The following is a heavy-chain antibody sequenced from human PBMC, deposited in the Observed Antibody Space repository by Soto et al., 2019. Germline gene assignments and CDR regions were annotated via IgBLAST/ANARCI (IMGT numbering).Heavy chain of an antibody. CDR1: GGSVSSGSYY. Sequence: PSETLSLTCTVSGGSVSSGSYYWGWIRRPPGKGLEWIGYIYYSGSTNYNPSLKSRVTISVDTSKNQFSLKLSSVTAADTAVYYCARDGSSGWYNYFDYWGQGTLVTVSS. J-gene: IGHJ4*02. CDR3: ARDGSSGWYNYFDY. D-gene: IGHD6-19*01. V-gene: IGHV4-61*01. CDR2: IYYSGST.